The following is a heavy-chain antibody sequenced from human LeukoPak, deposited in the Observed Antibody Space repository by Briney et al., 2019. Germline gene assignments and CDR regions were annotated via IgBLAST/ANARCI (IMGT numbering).Heavy chain of an antibody. V-gene: IGHV4-39*07. CDR3: ARTSSWSYYMDV. Sequence: RPSETLSLTCTVSGGSISSSSYYWGWIRQPPGEGLEWIGSIYYSGSTYYNPSLKSRVTISVDTSKNQFSLKLSSVTAADTAVYYCARTSSWSYYMDVWGKGTTVTVSS. D-gene: IGHD6-13*01. CDR2: IYYSGST. CDR1: GGSISSSSYY. J-gene: IGHJ6*03.